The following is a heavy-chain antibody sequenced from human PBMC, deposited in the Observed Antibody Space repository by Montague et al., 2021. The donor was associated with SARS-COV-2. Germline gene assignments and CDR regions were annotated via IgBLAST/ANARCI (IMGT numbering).Heavy chain of an antibody. V-gene: IGHV4-34*01. CDR1: GGSFSGYY. J-gene: IGHJ3*01. Sequence: SETLSLTCAVYGGSFSGYYWSWIRQPPGKGLEWIGEINHSGSTNYNPSLKSRITISIDTSKNQFSLKLSSVTAADPAVYFCARLSGYNPFDAFDLWGPGTMVTVSS. CDR2: INHSGST. D-gene: IGHD5-24*01. CDR3: ARLSGYNPFDAFDL.